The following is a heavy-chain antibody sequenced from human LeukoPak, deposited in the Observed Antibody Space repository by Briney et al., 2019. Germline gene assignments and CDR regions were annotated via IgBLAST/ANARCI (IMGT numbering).Heavy chain of an antibody. Sequence: SQTLSLTCTVSGGSISSDDYHWSWIRQPPGKGLEWIGYSYYGGSTNYNPSLKSRVTISVDTSKNQFSLKLSSVTAADTAVYYCARYTNYYDSSGYRNYYYYMDVWGKGTTVTVSS. CDR1: GGSISSDDYH. V-gene: IGHV4-61*08. J-gene: IGHJ6*03. D-gene: IGHD3-22*01. CDR2: SYYGGST. CDR3: ARYTNYYDSSGYRNYYYYMDV.